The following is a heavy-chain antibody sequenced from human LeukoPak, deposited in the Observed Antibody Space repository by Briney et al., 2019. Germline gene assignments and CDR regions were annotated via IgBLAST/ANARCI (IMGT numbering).Heavy chain of an antibody. J-gene: IGHJ4*02. V-gene: IGHV3-21*01. CDR2: ISSSSSYI. Sequence: PGGSLRLSCAASGFTFSSYAMHWVRQAPGKGLEWVSSISSSSSYIYYADSVKGRFTISRDNAKNTLYLQMNSLRAEDTAVYYCARDGVSGYPIYYFDYWGQGTLVTVSS. D-gene: IGHD3-22*01. CDR3: ARDGVSGYPIYYFDY. CDR1: GFTFSSYA.